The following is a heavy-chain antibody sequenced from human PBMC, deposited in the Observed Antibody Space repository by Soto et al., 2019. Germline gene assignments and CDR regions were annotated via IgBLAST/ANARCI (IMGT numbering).Heavy chain of an antibody. CDR2: IYYSGST. D-gene: IGHD6-13*01. J-gene: IGHJ4*02. CDR3: ARIKGGAAGNFDY. Sequence: QVKLQESGPGLVKPSQPLSLTCTVSGGSISNGDYYWTWIRQHPVKGLEWVGYIYYSGSTYSNPSLKSRVTISVATSKNQFSLRLSSVTAADTAVYYCARIKGGAAGNFDYWGRGALVTVSS. V-gene: IGHV4-31*03. CDR1: GGSISNGDYY.